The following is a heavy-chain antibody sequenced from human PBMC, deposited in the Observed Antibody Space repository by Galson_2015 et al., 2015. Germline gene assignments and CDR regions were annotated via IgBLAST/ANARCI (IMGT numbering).Heavy chain of an antibody. CDR3: ARVIIFGYYYMDV. Sequence: ALVKPTQTLTLTCTFSGFSLSTRGMCVSWIRQPPGKALEWLALIDWDDDKYYSTSLKTRLTISKDTSKNQVVLTMTNVDPVDTATYYCARVIIFGYYYMDVWGKGTTVTVSS. V-gene: IGHV2-70*01. CDR2: IDWDDDK. CDR1: GFSLSTRGMC. J-gene: IGHJ6*03. D-gene: IGHD3-3*02.